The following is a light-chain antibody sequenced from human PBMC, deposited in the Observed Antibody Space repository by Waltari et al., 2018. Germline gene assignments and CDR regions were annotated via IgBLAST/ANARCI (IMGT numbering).Light chain of an antibody. Sequence: SSELTQDPTVSVALGQPVRITCQGDSLSRYSASWYQQRPGQAPVLVFYGQDNRPSGNPDRFSGSTSGDTATLTITGTQAEDEADYYCLSRDISSTRFFGGGTRLTV. CDR1: SLSRYS. CDR2: GQD. CDR3: LSRDISSTRF. V-gene: IGLV3-19*01. J-gene: IGLJ2*01.